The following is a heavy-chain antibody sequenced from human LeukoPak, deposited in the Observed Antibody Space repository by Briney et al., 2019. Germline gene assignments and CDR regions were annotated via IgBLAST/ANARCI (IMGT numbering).Heavy chain of an antibody. V-gene: IGHV3-74*01. J-gene: IGHJ3*02. CDR3: ASLFLCYGCSSSSDSFNI. D-gene: IGHD6-6*01. Sequence: GGSLRLSCAASGCTFSSYWMHWVRQAPGKGVGGVSRINGDGRTTTYAHSVKGRFTISRDNAKNTLYLKMNSLRAEDTDLYYCASLFLCYGCSSSSDSFNIWGQGTMVTVSS. CDR1: GCTFSSYW. CDR2: INGDGRTT.